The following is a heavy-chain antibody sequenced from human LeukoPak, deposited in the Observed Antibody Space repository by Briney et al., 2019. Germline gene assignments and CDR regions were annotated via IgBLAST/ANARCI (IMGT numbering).Heavy chain of an antibody. CDR2: IYYSGST. J-gene: IGHJ4*02. Sequence: SETLSLTCTVSGGSISSYYWSWIRQPPGKGLEWIGYIYYSGSTNYNPSLKSRVTISVDTSKNQFSLKLSSVTAADTAVYYCARDSSGYQLDYWGQGTLVTVSS. CDR3: ARDSSGYQLDY. V-gene: IGHV4-59*12. CDR1: GGSISSYY. D-gene: IGHD3-22*01.